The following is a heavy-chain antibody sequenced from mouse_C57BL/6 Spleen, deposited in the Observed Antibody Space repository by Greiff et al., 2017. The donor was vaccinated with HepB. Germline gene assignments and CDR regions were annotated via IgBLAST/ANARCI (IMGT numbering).Heavy chain of an antibody. D-gene: IGHD1-1*01. CDR1: GYTFTDYN. CDR3: ERTLFYYYGSSYWYFDV. V-gene: IGHV1-18*01. J-gene: IGHJ1*03. CDR2: INPNNGGT. Sequence: VQLQQSGPELVKPGASVKIPCKASGYTFTDYNMDWVKQSNGKSIEWIGDINPNNGGTIYNQKFKGKATLTVDKSSSTAYMELRRLTSEDTAVYYCERTLFYYYGSSYWYFDVWGTGTTVTVSS.